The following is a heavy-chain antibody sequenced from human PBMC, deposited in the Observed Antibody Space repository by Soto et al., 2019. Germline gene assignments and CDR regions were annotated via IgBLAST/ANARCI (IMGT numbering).Heavy chain of an antibody. V-gene: IGHV2-5*02. CDR3: AHTYETSWRNFGY. Sequence: QITLKESGPTLVKPTQTLTLTCTFSGFSLRTSGVGVGWIRQPPGKALEWLALIYWDNDKRYSPSPRSRLTITKATTKNQGVLTVANVDPVDTATYYCAHTYETSWRNFGYWAQGILVTVSS. J-gene: IGHJ4*02. CDR1: GFSLRTSGVG. CDR2: IYWDNDK. D-gene: IGHD3-22*01.